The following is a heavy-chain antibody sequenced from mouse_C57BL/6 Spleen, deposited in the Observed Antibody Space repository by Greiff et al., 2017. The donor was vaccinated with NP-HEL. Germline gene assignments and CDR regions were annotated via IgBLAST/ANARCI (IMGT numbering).Heavy chain of an antibody. CDR3: ATNWDEFAY. D-gene: IGHD4-1*01. V-gene: IGHV1-50*01. CDR2: IDPSDSYT. CDR1: GYTFTSYW. J-gene: IGHJ3*01. Sequence: QVQLQQPGAELVKPGASVKLSCKASGYTFTSYWMQWVKQRPGQGLEWIGEIDPSDSYTNYNQKFKGKATLTVDTSSSTAYMQLSSLTSEDSAVYYCATNWDEFAYWGQGTLVTVSA.